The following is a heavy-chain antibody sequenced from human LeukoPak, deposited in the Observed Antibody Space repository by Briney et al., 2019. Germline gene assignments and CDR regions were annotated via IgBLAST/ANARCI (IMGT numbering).Heavy chain of an antibody. D-gene: IGHD6-19*01. Sequence: GGSLRLSCAASGFTFDDYAMHWIRQAPGKGLEWVSGICWNSGSIGYAYPVKGRFTISRDNAKNSLYLQMNSLRAEDMALYYCAKAGVRDSSGWYYFDYWGQGTLVTVSS. J-gene: IGHJ4*02. CDR3: AKAGVRDSSGWYYFDY. CDR2: ICWNSGSI. CDR1: GFTFDDYA. V-gene: IGHV3-9*03.